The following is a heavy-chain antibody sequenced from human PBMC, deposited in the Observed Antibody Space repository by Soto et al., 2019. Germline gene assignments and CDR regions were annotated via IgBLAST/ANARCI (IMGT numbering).Heavy chain of an antibody. Sequence: GASVKVSCKASGYTFTNYAMHWVRQAPGQRLEWMGWINAGNGNTKYSQKFQGRVTITRDTSASTAYMELSSLRSEDTAVYYCAGGTYYYDSRGYPDYWGQGTLVTVSS. CDR1: GYTFTNYA. J-gene: IGHJ4*02. V-gene: IGHV1-3*01. D-gene: IGHD3-22*01. CDR3: AGGTYYYDSRGYPDY. CDR2: INAGNGNT.